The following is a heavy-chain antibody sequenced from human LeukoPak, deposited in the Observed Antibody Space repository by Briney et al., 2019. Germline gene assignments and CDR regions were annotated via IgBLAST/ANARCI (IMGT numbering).Heavy chain of an antibody. CDR2: IKEDGSEK. CDR1: GFTFSNYW. Sequence: PGGSLRLSCAASGFTFSNYWMNWVRQAPGKGLEWVANIKEDGSEKIYVDSVKGRFTIPRDNSKNSLYLQINNLRAEDTAVYYCTRNRGTDYWGQGTLVTVSS. J-gene: IGHJ4*02. V-gene: IGHV3-7*01. D-gene: IGHD1-1*01. CDR3: TRNRGTDY.